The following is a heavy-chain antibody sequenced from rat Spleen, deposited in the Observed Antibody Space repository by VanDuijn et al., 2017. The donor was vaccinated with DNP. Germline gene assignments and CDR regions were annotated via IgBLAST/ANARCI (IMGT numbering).Heavy chain of an antibody. V-gene: IGHV5S10*01. J-gene: IGHJ4*01. CDR2: IVYDGSSS. D-gene: IGHD1-2*01. Sequence: EVQLVESGGGLVQPGRSLKLSCAASGFNFNDYWMGWVRQAPKKGLEWVATIVYDGSSSYYGDSVTGRFTISRDNAKSTLYLQMDSLRSEDTATYYCTTHGSIATISTGAMDVWGQGTSVTVSS. CDR1: GFNFNDYW. CDR3: TTHGSIATISTGAMDV.